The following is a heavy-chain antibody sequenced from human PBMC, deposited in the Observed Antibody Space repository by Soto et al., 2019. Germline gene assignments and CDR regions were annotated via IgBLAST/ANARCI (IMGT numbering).Heavy chain of an antibody. CDR2: IYYSGST. D-gene: IGHD3-10*01. CDR1: GGSISSYY. CDR3: ARDLPNYYGSGGVGFYP. J-gene: IGHJ5*02. Sequence: QVQLQESGPGLVKPSETLSLTCTVSGGSISSYYWSWIRQPPGKGLECIGYIYYSGSTNYNPSLKSRVTISVDTSKNQFSLKLSSVTAADTAVYYCARDLPNYYGSGGVGFYPWGQGTLVTVSS. V-gene: IGHV4-59*01.